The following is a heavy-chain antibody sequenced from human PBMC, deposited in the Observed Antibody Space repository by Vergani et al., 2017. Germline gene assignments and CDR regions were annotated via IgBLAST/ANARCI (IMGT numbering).Heavy chain of an antibody. Sequence: VQLQESGPGLLKPSETLSLTCSVSGASISSYFWSWIRQPAGKGLEWLGRVHTDGTAYYNPCLRTRVRLSADLSQSQFSLKMTSLTAADTAVYFCARDQWDDDGPRGWFAPWGQGILVTVSS. CDR1: GASISSYF. J-gene: IGHJ5*02. V-gene: IGHV4-4*07. D-gene: IGHD5-24*01. CDR3: ARDQWDDDGPRGWFAP. CDR2: VHTDGTA.